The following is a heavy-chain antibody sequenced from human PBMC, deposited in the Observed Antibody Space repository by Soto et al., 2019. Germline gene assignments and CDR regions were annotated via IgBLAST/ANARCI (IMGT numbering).Heavy chain of an antibody. V-gene: IGHV1-69*13. J-gene: IGHJ4*02. Sequence: ASVKVSCKASGGTFSSYAISWVRQAPGQGLEWMGGVIPIFGTANYAQKFQGRVTITADESTSTAYMELSSLRSEDTAVYYCAREAVCSSTSCQLVRGVFDYWGQGTLVTVSS. D-gene: IGHD2-2*01. CDR2: VIPIFGTA. CDR1: GGTFSSYA. CDR3: AREAVCSSTSCQLVRGVFDY.